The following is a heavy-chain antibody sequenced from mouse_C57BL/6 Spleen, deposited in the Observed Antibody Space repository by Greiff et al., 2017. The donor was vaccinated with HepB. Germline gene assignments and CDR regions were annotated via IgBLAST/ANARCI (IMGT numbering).Heavy chain of an antibody. Sequence: EVHLVESGPELVKPGASVKMSCKASGYTFTDYNMHWVKQSHGKSLEWIGYINPNNGGTSYNQKFKGKATLTVNKSSSTAYMELRSLTSEDSAVYYCARKGYYYGSSGYYFDYWGQGTTLTVSS. D-gene: IGHD1-1*01. CDR2: INPNNGGT. V-gene: IGHV1-22*01. J-gene: IGHJ2*01. CDR3: ARKGYYYGSSGYYFDY. CDR1: GYTFTDYN.